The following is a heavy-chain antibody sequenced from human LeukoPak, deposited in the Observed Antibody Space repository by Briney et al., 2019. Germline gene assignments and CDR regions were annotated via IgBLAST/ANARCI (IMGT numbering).Heavy chain of an antibody. CDR2: IYSGGST. CDR3: ARAGMDSRGYYQGFDY. Sequence: GGSLRLSCAASEFSVGSNYMTWVRQAPGKGLEWVSLIYSGGSTYYAGSVKGRFTISRDNSKNTLYLQMNSLRAEDTALYYCARAGMDSRGYYQGFDYWGQGTLVTVSS. V-gene: IGHV3-66*01. J-gene: IGHJ4*02. D-gene: IGHD3-22*01. CDR1: EFSVGSNY.